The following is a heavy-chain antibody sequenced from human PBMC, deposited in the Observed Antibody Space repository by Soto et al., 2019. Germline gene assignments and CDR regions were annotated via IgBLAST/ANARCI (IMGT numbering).Heavy chain of an antibody. Sequence: PGGSLRLSCAASGFTFSTYWMSWVRQAPGKGLEWVANIKPDGSEKWYVDSVKGRFTISRDNAKNSLYLQMNSLRAEDTAVYYCAIPGVVVAATGFGPDDYWGQGTLVTVSS. CDR3: AIPGVVVAATGFGPDDY. V-gene: IGHV3-7*02. CDR2: IKPDGSEK. CDR1: GFTFSTYW. J-gene: IGHJ4*02. D-gene: IGHD2-15*01.